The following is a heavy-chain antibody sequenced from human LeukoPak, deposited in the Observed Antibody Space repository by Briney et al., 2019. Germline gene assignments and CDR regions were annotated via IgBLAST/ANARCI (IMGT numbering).Heavy chain of an antibody. CDR2: INHNSGGT. CDR3: ERGGQQQLVRFLDY. D-gene: IGHD6-13*01. V-gene: IGHV1-2*02. CDR1: GYTFTAYY. Sequence: GASVKVSCKASGYTFTAYYIHWVRQAPGQGLEWMGWINHNSGGTQYAQTFQGRVTVTRVTSVSTAYMEVSRRRSDDTAVYYCERGGQQQLVRFLDYWGQGTLVTVSS. J-gene: IGHJ4*02.